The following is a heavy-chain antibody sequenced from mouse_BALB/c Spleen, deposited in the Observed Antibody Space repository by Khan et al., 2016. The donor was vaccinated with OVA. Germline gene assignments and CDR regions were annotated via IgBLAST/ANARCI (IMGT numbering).Heavy chain of an antibody. D-gene: IGHD2-14*01. V-gene: IGHV1-4*01. CDR2: INPSNGYT. J-gene: IGHJ3*01. Sequence: QVQLQQSGAELARPGASVKMSCKASGYTFTSYTIHWIKLRPGQGLEWIGYINPSNGYTNSNQKLTDKATLTADKSSTTAYMQLSSLTSDDSAVYNCVRAGDYYRNDGWFAYWGQGTLVTVSA. CDR1: GYTFTSYT. CDR3: VRAGDYYRNDGWFAY.